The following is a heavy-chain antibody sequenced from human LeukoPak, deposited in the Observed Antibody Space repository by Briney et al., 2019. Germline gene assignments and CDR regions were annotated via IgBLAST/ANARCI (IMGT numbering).Heavy chain of an antibody. CDR2: IYYGGST. D-gene: IGHD2-2*01. CDR3: ARVRVYCSSTSCPYGMDV. J-gene: IGHJ6*02. V-gene: IGHV4-59*01. Sequence: PSETLSLTCTVSGGSISSYYWSWIRQPPGKGLEWIGYIYYGGSTNYNPSLKSRVTISVDTSKNQFSLKLSSVTAADTAVYYCARVRVYCSSTSCPYGMDVWGQGTTVTVSS. CDR1: GGSISSYY.